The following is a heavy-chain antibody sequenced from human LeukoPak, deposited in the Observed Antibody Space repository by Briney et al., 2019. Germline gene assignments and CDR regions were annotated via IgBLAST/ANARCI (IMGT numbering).Heavy chain of an antibody. CDR1: GGSISSSNW. Sequence: TLSLTCAVSGGSISSSNWWSWVRQPPGKGLEWIGEIYHSGSTNYNPSLKSRVTISVDKSKNQFSLKLSSVTAADTAVYYCARVRSDYVWGSYRHNWFDPWGQGTLVTVSS. V-gene: IGHV4-4*02. CDR2: IYHSGST. D-gene: IGHD3-16*02. CDR3: ARVRSDYVWGSYRHNWFDP. J-gene: IGHJ5*02.